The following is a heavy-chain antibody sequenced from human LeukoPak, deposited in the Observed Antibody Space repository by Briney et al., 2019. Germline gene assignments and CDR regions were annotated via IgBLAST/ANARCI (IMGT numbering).Heavy chain of an antibody. CDR1: GFTFSSYA. J-gene: IGHJ4*02. D-gene: IGHD6-13*01. Sequence: GGSLRLSCAASGFTFSSYAMSWVRQAPGKGLEWVSVIYSGGSTYYADSVKGRFTISRDNSKNTLYLQMNSLRAEDTAVYYCARLAAAGLYFYYWGQGTLVTVSS. V-gene: IGHV3-53*01. CDR2: IYSGGST. CDR3: ARLAAAGLYFYY.